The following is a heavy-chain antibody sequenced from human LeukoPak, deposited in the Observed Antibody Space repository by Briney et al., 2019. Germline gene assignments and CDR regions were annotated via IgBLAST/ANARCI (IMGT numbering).Heavy chain of an antibody. Sequence: GGSLRLSCAASGFTFSDYYMSWIRQAPGKGLEWVSYISSSGSTIYYADSVKGRFTISRDNAKNSLYLQMNSLRAEDTAVYYCARHTIWFGELSLIGYWGQGTLVTVSS. J-gene: IGHJ4*02. V-gene: IGHV3-11*01. D-gene: IGHD3-10*01. CDR1: GFTFSDYY. CDR2: ISSSGSTI. CDR3: ARHTIWFGELSLIGY.